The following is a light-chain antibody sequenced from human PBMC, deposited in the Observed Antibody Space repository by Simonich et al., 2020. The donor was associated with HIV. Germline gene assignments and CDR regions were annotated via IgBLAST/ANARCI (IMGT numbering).Light chain of an antibody. CDR3: QQYSTYPRT. J-gene: IGKJ4*01. CDR2: NAS. Sequence: IQMTQSPSTLSASVGDRFSIIFRASENISTLLAWYQQKPGKAPKLLIYNASSLESGVPSRFSGSGSGTEFTLTISSLQPDDFATYYCQQYSTYPRTFGGGTKVEIK. V-gene: IGKV1-5*03. CDR1: ENISTL.